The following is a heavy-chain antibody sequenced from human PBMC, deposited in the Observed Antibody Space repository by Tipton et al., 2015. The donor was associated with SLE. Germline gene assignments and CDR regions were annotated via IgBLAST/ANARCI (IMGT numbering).Heavy chain of an antibody. V-gene: IGHV4-61*09. CDR2: IYTSGRT. Sequence: TLSLTGTVFGDSISSGSYFWSCTRQPAGKGLEWIGQIYTSGRTNYNSTLKSRVTISLDTSKNQFSLQLTSVTAADTAVYYCARDASVTPLNWYFDLWGRGTLVTVSS. CDR3: ARDASVTPLNWYFDL. CDR1: GDSISSGSYF. D-gene: IGHD4-17*01. J-gene: IGHJ2*01.